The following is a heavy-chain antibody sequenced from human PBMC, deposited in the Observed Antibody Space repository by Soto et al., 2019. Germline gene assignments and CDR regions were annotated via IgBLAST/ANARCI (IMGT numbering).Heavy chain of an antibody. V-gene: IGHV3-23*01. Sequence: GGSLRLSCAASGFTFISYAMSWVRQAPGKGLEWVSAISGSGGSTYYADSVKGRFTISRDNSKNTLYLQMNSLRAEDTAVYYCANAIYSYYYGKDVWGQGTTVTVSS. CDR1: GFTFISYA. D-gene: IGHD3-3*01. J-gene: IGHJ6*02. CDR2: ISGSGGST. CDR3: ANAIYSYYYGKDV.